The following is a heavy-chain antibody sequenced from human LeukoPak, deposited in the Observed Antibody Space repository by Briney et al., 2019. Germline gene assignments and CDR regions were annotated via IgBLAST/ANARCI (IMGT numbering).Heavy chain of an antibody. J-gene: IGHJ4*02. CDR3: AKRPRGNYLDPFDY. CDR1: GFTFSSYA. Sequence: GGSLRLSCAASGFTFSSYAMSWVRQAPGKGLEWVSGISGSGGSTYYADSVKGRFPISRDNSKNGLYLQMNSLRAEDTAVYYCAKRPRGNYLDPFDYWGQGTLVTVSS. V-gene: IGHV3-23*01. CDR2: ISGSGGST. D-gene: IGHD3-10*01.